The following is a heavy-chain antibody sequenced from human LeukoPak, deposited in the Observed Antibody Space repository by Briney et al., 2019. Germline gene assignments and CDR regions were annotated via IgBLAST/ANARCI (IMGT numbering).Heavy chain of an antibody. Sequence: SVKVSFKASGFTFTSSAVQWVRQARGQRLEWIGWIVVGSGNTNYAQKFQERVTITRDMSTSTAYMELSSLRSEDTAVYYCAADRHYDSSGYSTVLLYYWGQGTLVTVSS. CDR3: AADRHYDSSGYSTVLLYY. J-gene: IGHJ4*02. CDR2: IVVGSGNT. CDR1: GFTFTSSA. V-gene: IGHV1-58*01. D-gene: IGHD3-22*01.